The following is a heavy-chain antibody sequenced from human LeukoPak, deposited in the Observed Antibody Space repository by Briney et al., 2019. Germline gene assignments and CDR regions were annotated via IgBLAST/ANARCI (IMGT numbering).Heavy chain of an antibody. CDR1: GFTFSTYA. V-gene: IGHV3-23*01. D-gene: IGHD3-10*01. Sequence: GGSLRLSCAASGFTFSTYAMSRVRQAPGKGLEWVSSISGSSDSTYYADAVKGRFTISRDNSKNTLYLQMNILRAEDTAVYYCASGSYRLGDYWGQGTLVTVSS. J-gene: IGHJ4*02. CDR3: ASGSYRLGDY. CDR2: ISGSSDST.